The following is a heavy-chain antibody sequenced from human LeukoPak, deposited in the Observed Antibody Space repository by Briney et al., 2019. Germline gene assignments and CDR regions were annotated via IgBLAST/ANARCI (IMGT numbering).Heavy chain of an antibody. Sequence: SETLSLTCTISGDSISSSDYYWSWIRQPAGKGLEWIGSIYHSGSTYYNPSLKSRVTISVDTSKNQFSLKLSSVTAADTAVYYCARELLGGDNTEPGYWGQGTLVTVSS. CDR1: GDSISSSDYY. CDR2: IYHSGST. D-gene: IGHD1-14*01. CDR3: ARELLGGDNTEPGY. V-gene: IGHV4-39*07. J-gene: IGHJ4*02.